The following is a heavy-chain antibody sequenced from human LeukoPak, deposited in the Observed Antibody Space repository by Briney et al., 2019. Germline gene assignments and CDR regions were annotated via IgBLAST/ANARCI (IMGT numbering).Heavy chain of an antibody. J-gene: IGHJ4*02. CDR1: GFTFSSYT. V-gene: IGHV3-23*01. CDR2: ISGSGGST. Sequence: GGSLRLSCAASGFTFSSYTMSWVRQAPGKGLEWVSAISGSGGSTYYADSVKGRFTISRDNSKNTLYLQMNSLRAEDTAVYYCAKDPRAPGIRLYYFDYWGQGTLVTVSS. CDR3: AKDPRAPGIRLYYFDY. D-gene: IGHD5-12*01.